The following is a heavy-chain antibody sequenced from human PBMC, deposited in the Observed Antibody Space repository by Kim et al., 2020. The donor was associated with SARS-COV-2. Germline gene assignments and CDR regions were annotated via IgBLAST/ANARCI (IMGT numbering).Heavy chain of an antibody. CDR2: ISFDGSIK. CDR1: GFTFSSYA. V-gene: IGHV3-30*04. Sequence: GGSLRLSCAASGFTFSSYAMHWVRQAPGKGLEWLAVISFDGSIKYYADSVKGRFTISRDNSKNTLYLQMNSLRAEDTAVYYCARGSGLVRGEVQHWGQGTLVTVSS. CDR3: ARGSGLVRGEVQH. D-gene: IGHD6-19*01. J-gene: IGHJ1*01.